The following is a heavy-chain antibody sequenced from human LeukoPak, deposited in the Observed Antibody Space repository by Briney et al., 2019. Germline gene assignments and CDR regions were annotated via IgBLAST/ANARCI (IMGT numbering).Heavy chain of an antibody. Sequence: GSLRLSCAASGFTFSSYAMRWVRQAPGKGLEWVSAISGSGDNTYYADSVKGRFTISRDNSKNTLYLQMNSLRAEDTAVYYCAKEKGYYGAFDYWGQGTLVTVSS. V-gene: IGHV3-23*01. CDR1: GFTFSSYA. CDR3: AKEKGYYGAFDY. J-gene: IGHJ4*02. CDR2: ISGSGDNT. D-gene: IGHD3-10*01.